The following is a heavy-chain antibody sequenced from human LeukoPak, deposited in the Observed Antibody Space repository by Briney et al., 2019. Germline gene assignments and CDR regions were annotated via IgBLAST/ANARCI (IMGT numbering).Heavy chain of an antibody. D-gene: IGHD2-2*01. CDR1: GGSFSGYY. Sequence: SETLSLTCAVSGGSFSGYYWSWIRQPPGKGLEWIGEINHSGSTNYNPSLKSRVTQSVDTSKNQFSLKLSSVTAADTAVYYCAAEDSSTISMDVWGKGTTVTVSS. CDR2: INHSGST. J-gene: IGHJ6*04. CDR3: AAEDSSTISMDV. V-gene: IGHV4-34*01.